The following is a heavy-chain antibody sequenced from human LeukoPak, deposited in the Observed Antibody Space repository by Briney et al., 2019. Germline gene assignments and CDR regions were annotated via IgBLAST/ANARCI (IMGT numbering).Heavy chain of an antibody. V-gene: IGHV3-21*01. J-gene: IGHJ4*02. CDR3: ATGKHYYDSSGYYFYYFDY. CDR2: ISTSSTYI. D-gene: IGHD3-22*01. Sequence: PGGPLRLSCAASGFSFSNYNINWVRQAPGKGLEWVSSISTSSTYIFYADSVKGRFTISRDNAKNSLYLQMNSLRADDTAVYYCATGKHYYDSSGYYFYYFDYWGQGTLITVSS. CDR1: GFSFSNYN.